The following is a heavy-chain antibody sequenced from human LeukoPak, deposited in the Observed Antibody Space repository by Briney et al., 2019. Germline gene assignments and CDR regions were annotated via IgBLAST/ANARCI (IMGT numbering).Heavy chain of an antibody. CDR1: GFSFSSSA. Sequence: GGSLRLSCATSGFSFSSSAMSWVRQAPGKGLEWVSSISGSGSGGSTYYADSVKGRFTISRDNSKNTQHLQMNSLRAEDTAVYYCARGPRVGAAGFVYYHYIDVWGKGTTVTVSS. J-gene: IGHJ6*03. V-gene: IGHV3-23*01. CDR2: ISGSGSGGST. CDR3: ARGPRVGAAGFVYYHYIDV. D-gene: IGHD1-26*01.